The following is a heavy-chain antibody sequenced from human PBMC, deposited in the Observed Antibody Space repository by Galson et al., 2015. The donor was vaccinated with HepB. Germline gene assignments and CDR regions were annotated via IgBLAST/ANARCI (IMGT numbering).Heavy chain of an antibody. V-gene: IGHV1-69*04. CDR3: ARDNKIAAAGGLGYFDL. Sequence: QSGAEVKKPGPSVKVSCKASGGTFSSYTISWVRQAPGQGLEWMGRIIPILGIANYAQKFQGRVTITADKSTSTAYMELSSLRSEDTAVYYCARDNKIAAAGGLGYFDLWGRGTLVTVSS. CDR1: GGTFSSYT. CDR2: IIPILGIA. D-gene: IGHD6-13*01. J-gene: IGHJ2*01.